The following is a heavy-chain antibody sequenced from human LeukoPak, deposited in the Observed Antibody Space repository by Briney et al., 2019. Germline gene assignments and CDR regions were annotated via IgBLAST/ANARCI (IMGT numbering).Heavy chain of an antibody. Sequence: PGRSLRLSCAASGFTFSSYGMHWVRQAPGKGLEWVAVISYDGSNKYYADSVKGRFTISRDNSKNTLYLQMNSLREEDTAVYYCARVSPEIGYYYEEYWGQGSLVTVSS. CDR1: GFTFSSYG. CDR3: ARVSPEIGYYYEEY. CDR2: ISYDGSNK. D-gene: IGHD3-22*01. V-gene: IGHV3-30*03. J-gene: IGHJ4*02.